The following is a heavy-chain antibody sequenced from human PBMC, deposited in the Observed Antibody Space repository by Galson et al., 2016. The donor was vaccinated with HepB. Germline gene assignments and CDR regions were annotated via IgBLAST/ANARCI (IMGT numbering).Heavy chain of an antibody. V-gene: IGHV3-53*01. CDR2: IYNSGRT. J-gene: IGHJ6*03. CDR1: GFSVSSNY. Sequence: SLRLSCAASGFSVSSNYMNWVRQAPGKGLEWVSIIYNSGRTYYADSVKGRFTIPRDNSKNTLYLQMNRLRAEDTAVYYWARDREGAEAATSLGLGFYYHYYMDVWGTGTTVTVSS. CDR3: ARDREGAEAATSLGLGFYYHYYMDV. D-gene: IGHD3-16*01.